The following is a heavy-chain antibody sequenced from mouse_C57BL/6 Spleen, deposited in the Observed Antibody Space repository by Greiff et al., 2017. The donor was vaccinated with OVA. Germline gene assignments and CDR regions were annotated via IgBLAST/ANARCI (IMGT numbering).Heavy chain of an antibody. CDR3: ARQGETAQAAFAY. V-gene: IGHV5-6*01. Sequence: EVKLVESGGDLVKPGGSLKLSCAASGFTFSSYGMSWVRQTPDKRLEWVATISSGGSYTYYPDSVKGRFTISRDNAKNTLYLQMSRLTSEDTAMYYCARQGETAQAAFAYWGQGTLVTVSA. D-gene: IGHD3-2*02. CDR2: ISSGGSYT. J-gene: IGHJ3*01. CDR1: GFTFSSYG.